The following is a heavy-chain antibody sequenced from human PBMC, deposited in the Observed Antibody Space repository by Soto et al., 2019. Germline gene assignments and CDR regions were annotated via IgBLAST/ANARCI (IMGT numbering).Heavy chain of an antibody. J-gene: IGHJ4*02. CDR3: ARHSSSWPIFDY. CDR1: GGSISSSSYY. CDR2: IYYSGST. D-gene: IGHD6-13*01. V-gene: IGHV4-39*01. Sequence: SETLSLTCTVSGGSISSSSYYWGWIRQPPGKGLEWIGCIYYSGSTNYNPSLKSRVSISVDTSKNQFSLKLSSVTAADTAVYYCARHSSSWPIFDYWGQGTLVTVSS.